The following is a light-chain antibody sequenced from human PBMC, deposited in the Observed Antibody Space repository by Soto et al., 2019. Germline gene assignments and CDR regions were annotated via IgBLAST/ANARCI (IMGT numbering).Light chain of an antibody. Sequence: QSALTQPRSVSESPGQSVTISCTGTSSDVGAYNYVSWYQQHPGKAPKLMIYDVTKRPSGFPDRFSGSKSGNTASLTISGLQAEAEDEYYCCSYAGSNPVIFGGGTKLTVL. CDR1: SSDVGAYNY. V-gene: IGLV2-11*01. CDR3: CSYAGSNPVI. J-gene: IGLJ2*01. CDR2: DVT.